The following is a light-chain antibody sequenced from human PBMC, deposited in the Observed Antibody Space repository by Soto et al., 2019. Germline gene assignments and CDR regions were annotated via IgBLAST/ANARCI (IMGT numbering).Light chain of an antibody. CDR2: AAS. J-gene: IGKJ4*01. Sequence: DIQMTQSPSSLSASVGDRVTITCRASQSISSYLNWYQQKPGKAPKVLIYAASSLQSGVPSRFSGSGSGTDFSLTTSSLQPEDFATYHCQQTYSAPLTFGGGTKVDIK. CDR1: QSISSY. CDR3: QQTYSAPLT. V-gene: IGKV1-39*01.